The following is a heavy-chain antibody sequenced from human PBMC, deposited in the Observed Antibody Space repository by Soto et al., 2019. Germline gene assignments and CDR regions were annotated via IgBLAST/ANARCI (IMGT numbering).Heavy chain of an antibody. CDR3: LMVRGVTPWYYYGMDV. CDR2: IYPGYSDT. J-gene: IGHJ6*02. Sequence: GESLKIACKCSVYSFTSYWIGWVRQMPWKGLELMGIIYPGYSDTRYSPSLQVQVAISADKSISPAYLQWSSLKASDTAMYYCLMVRGVTPWYYYGMDVWGQGTTVTVSS. CDR1: VYSFTSYW. V-gene: IGHV5-51*01. D-gene: IGHD3-10*01.